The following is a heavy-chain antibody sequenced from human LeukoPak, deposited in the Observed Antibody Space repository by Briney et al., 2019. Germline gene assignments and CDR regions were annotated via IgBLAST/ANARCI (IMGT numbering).Heavy chain of an antibody. V-gene: IGHV3-23*01. D-gene: IGHD2-2*01. CDR3: ASMDVVHYYYMDV. J-gene: IGHJ6*03. CDR1: GFTVSNNY. Sequence: GGSLRLSCAASGFTVSNNYMSWVRQAPGKGLEWVSAISGSGGSTYYADSVKGRFTISRDNSKNTLYLQMNSLRAEDTAVYYCASMDVVHYYYMDVWGKGTTVTVSS. CDR2: ISGSGGST.